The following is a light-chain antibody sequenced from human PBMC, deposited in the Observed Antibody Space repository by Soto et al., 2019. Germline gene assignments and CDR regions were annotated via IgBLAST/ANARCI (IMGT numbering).Light chain of an antibody. Sequence: QSVLTQPPSVSGAPGQRVTISCTGSSSNIGACHDVHWYQQLPGKVPKLLIYGNNNRPSGVPDRFSGSKSGTSASLAITGLQVEDEADYYCQSYDSRLRVFGGGTKLTVL. CDR2: GNN. CDR3: QSYDSRLRV. J-gene: IGLJ2*01. V-gene: IGLV1-40*01. CDR1: SSNIGACHD.